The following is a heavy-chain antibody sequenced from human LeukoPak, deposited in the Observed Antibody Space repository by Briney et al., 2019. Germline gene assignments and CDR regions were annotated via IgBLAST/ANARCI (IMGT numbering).Heavy chain of an antibody. Sequence: GGSLGLSCAASGFTLSTYGMYWVRQAPGKGLEWVAVIWNDGSNKHYADSVKGRFTISRDNSKNTLDLQMNSLRAEDTAVYYCAKDLSSSWFEGLDNWGQGTLVTVSS. CDR3: AKDLSSSWFEGLDN. V-gene: IGHV3-33*06. CDR1: GFTLSTYG. CDR2: IWNDGSNK. D-gene: IGHD6-13*01. J-gene: IGHJ4*02.